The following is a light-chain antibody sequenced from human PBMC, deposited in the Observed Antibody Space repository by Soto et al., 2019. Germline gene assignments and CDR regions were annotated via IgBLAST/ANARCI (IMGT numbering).Light chain of an antibody. CDR1: SSDVGGYNY. CDR3: SSFTNPITRYA. Sequence: QSALTQPASVSGSPGQSITISCTGTSSDVGGYNYVSWFQHHPGKAPKLIIYEVSYRPSGVSNRFSGSKSGDTASLTISGLQAEDEADYYCSSFTNPITRYAFGTGTKLTVL. CDR2: EVS. J-gene: IGLJ1*01. V-gene: IGLV2-14*01.